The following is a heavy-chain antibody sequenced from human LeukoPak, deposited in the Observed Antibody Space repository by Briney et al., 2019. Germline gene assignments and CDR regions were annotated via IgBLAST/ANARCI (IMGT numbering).Heavy chain of an antibody. D-gene: IGHD3-22*01. CDR1: GGSISSYY. CDR3: ARVDYDSSGYPFDY. J-gene: IGHJ4*02. V-gene: IGHV4-4*07. CDR2: IYTSGST. Sequence: SETLSLTCTVSGGSISSYYWSWIRQPAGKGLEWIGRIYTSGSTNYNPSLKSRVTMSVDTSKDQFSLKLSSVTAADTAVYYCARVDYDSSGYPFDYSGQGTLVTVSS.